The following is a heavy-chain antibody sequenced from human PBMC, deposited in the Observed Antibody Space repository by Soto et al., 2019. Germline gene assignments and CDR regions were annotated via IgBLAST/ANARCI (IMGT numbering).Heavy chain of an antibody. CDR1: GYTFTSYY. J-gene: IGHJ4*02. CDR3: ARRDCFSSSCYFKY. V-gene: IGHV1-46*01. D-gene: IGHD2-2*01. Sequence: QVSLVQSGAEVKKPGASVKVSCKASGYTFTSYYVHWVRQAPGQGLEWMGIINPSGATTTYAQNFQGRVAMTRDTSTSTVYMELSSLRSEDTAVYYCARRDCFSSSCYFKYWGQGTWSPSPQ. CDR2: INPSGATT.